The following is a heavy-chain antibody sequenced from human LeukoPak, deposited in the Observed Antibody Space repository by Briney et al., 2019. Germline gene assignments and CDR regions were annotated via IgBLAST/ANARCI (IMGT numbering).Heavy chain of an antibody. CDR1: GFTFSSYA. CDR2: ISGSGGST. CDR3: AKDGETILGYCSSTSCILDY. J-gene: IGHJ4*02. Sequence: GASLRLSCAASGFTFSSYAMSWVRQAPGKGLEWVSAISGSGGSTYYADSVKGRFTISRDNSENTLYLQMNSLSAEDTAVYYCAKDGETILGYCSSTSCILDYWGQGTLVTVSS. D-gene: IGHD2-2*01. V-gene: IGHV3-23*01.